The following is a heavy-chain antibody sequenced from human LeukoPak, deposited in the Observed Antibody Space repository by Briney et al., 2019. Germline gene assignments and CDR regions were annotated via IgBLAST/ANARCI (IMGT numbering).Heavy chain of an antibody. J-gene: IGHJ5*02. D-gene: IGHD3-22*01. V-gene: IGHV4-61*02. CDR1: GGSISSGSYH. Sequence: SETLSLTCTVSGGSISSGSYHWNWIRQPAGKGLEWIGRIYTSGSTNYNPSLKSRVTISVDTSKNQFSLKLSSVTAADTAVYYCARDKIENSAYHNWFDPWGQGTLVTVSS. CDR3: ARDKIENSAYHNWFDP. CDR2: IYTSGST.